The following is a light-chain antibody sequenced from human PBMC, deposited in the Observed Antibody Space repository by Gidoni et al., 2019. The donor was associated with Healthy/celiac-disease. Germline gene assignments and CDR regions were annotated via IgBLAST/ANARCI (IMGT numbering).Light chain of an antibody. Sequence: DFQMTQSPSTLSASVGDRVTITCRASQSISSWLAWYQQKPGKAPKLLIYKASSLESGVPSRFSGSGSGTEFTLTISSLQRDDFATYYCQQYNSYPLTFGGGTKVEIK. CDR2: KAS. V-gene: IGKV1-5*03. J-gene: IGKJ4*01. CDR1: QSISSW. CDR3: QQYNSYPLT.